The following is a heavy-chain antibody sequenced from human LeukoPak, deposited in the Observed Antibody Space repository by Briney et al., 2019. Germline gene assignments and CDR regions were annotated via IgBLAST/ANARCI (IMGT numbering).Heavy chain of an antibody. D-gene: IGHD6-6*01. CDR2: FDPEDGET. CDR3: VLEYSSSSFYIDY. J-gene: IGHJ4*02. CDR1: GYTLTELS. Sequence: ASVKVSCKVSGYTLTELSMHWVRQAPGKGLEWMGGFDPEDGETIYAQKFRGRVTMTEDTSTDTAYMELSSLRSEDTAVYYCVLEYSSSSFYIDYWGQGTLVTVSS. V-gene: IGHV1-24*01.